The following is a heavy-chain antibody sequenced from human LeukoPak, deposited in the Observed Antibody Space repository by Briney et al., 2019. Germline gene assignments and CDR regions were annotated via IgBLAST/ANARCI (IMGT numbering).Heavy chain of an antibody. D-gene: IGHD3-22*01. J-gene: IGHJ6*02. CDR3: ARDRYYYDTSGYWGREENSYYYYGMDV. CDR1: GSTFSSYA. V-gene: IGHV3-30-3*01. Sequence: GGSLRLSCAASGSTFSSYAMHWVRQAPGKGLEWVAVISYDGNKKYYADSVKGRFTISRDKSKNTLYLQVNSLRAEDTAVYFCARDRYYYDTSGYWGREENSYYYYGMDVWGRGTTVTVSS. CDR2: ISYDGNKK.